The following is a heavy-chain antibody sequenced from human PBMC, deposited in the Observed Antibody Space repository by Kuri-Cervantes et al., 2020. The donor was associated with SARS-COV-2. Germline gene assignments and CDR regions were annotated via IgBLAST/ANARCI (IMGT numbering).Heavy chain of an antibody. D-gene: IGHD3-3*01. Sequence: GESLKISCAASGFTFTSYAMNWVRQAPGAGLEWLSTISGSGAGKFYADSVKGRFTFSRDNSKNSLYLEMNSLRPEDTAVYYCAKVETASLDYWGQGTLVTVSS. V-gene: IGHV3-23*01. CDR3: AKVETASLDY. J-gene: IGHJ4*02. CDR2: ISGSGAGK. CDR1: GFTFTSYA.